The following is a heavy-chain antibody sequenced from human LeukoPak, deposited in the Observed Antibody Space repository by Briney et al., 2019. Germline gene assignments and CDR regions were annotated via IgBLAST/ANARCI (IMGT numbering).Heavy chain of an antibody. CDR3: ARDSDGYSSSYFDY. J-gene: IGHJ4*02. V-gene: IGHV3-23*01. D-gene: IGHD6-6*01. CDR1: GFTFSSYV. Sequence: GGSLRLSCAASGFTFSSYVMNWVRQAPGKGLEWVSAISGSGGSTYYADSVEGRFTISTDNSKTTLYLQMNSLRAEDTAVYYCARDSDGYSSSYFDYWGQGTLVTVSS. CDR2: ISGSGGST.